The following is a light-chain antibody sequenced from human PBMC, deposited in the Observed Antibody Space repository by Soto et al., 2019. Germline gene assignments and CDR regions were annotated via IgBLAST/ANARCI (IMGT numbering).Light chain of an antibody. CDR3: SSFTSKSTLI. J-gene: IGLJ2*01. CDR2: DVT. CDR1: SSDIGSYNV. V-gene: IGLV2-14*02. Sequence: QSALTQPASVSGSPGQSIAISCTGSSSDIGSYNVVSWYQQHPGKAPKLMIYDVTKRPSGVSNRFSGSKSGNTASLTISGLHPEDEAHYYCSSFTSKSTLIFGGGTKLTVL.